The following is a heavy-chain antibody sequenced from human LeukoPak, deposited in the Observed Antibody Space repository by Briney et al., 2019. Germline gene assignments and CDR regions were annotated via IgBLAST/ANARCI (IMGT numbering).Heavy chain of an antibody. Sequence: GGSLRLSCTASGFTFTNAWMSWVRQAPGKGLEWVGRIQRKTDGGTTDYAAPVKGRFTISSDDSKNTLYLQMTSLKTEDTAVYYCTTENIVATIGDYWGQGTLVTVSS. J-gene: IGHJ4*02. CDR1: GFTFTNAW. CDR3: TTENIVATIGDY. D-gene: IGHD5-12*01. V-gene: IGHV3-15*01. CDR2: IQRKTDGGTT.